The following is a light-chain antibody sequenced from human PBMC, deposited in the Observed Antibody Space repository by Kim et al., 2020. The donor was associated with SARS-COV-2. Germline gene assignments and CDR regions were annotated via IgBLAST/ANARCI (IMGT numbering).Light chain of an antibody. Sequence: VSPGQTASITCSGDKLGDKYACWYQQKPGQSPVVVIYQDSKRPSGIPERFSGSNSGNTATLTISGTQAMDEADYYCQAWDSSTVWVFGGGTQVTVL. CDR1: KLGDKY. J-gene: IGLJ3*02. CDR3: QAWDSSTVWV. CDR2: QDS. V-gene: IGLV3-1*01.